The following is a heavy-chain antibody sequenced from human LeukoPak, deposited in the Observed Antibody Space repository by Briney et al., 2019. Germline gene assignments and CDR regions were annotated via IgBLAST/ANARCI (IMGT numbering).Heavy chain of an antibody. J-gene: IGHJ4*02. CDR1: SGSISSGSYY. D-gene: IGHD6-13*01. CDR3: ARGVISSWSYYFDY. Sequence: PSQTLSLTCTVSSGSISSGSYYWRWIRQPAGKGLEWIGRIYTSGSTNYNPSLKSRVTISVDTSKNQFSLKLSSVTAADTAVYYCARGVISSWSYYFDYWGQGTLVTVSS. V-gene: IGHV4-61*02. CDR2: IYTSGST.